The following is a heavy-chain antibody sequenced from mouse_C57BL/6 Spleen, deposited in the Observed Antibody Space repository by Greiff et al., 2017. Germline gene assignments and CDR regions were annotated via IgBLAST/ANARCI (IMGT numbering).Heavy chain of an antibody. CDR1: GYTFTSYW. J-gene: IGHJ4*01. Sequence: QVQLQQPGAELVKPGASVKMSCKASGYTFTSYWITWVQQRPGQGLEWIGDIYPGSGSTNYNEKFKSKATLTVDTSSSTAYMQLSSLTSEDSAVYYGARWGPRVVATGAMDYWGQGTSVTVSS. CDR2: IYPGSGST. V-gene: IGHV1-55*01. CDR3: ARWGPRVVATGAMDY. D-gene: IGHD1-1*01.